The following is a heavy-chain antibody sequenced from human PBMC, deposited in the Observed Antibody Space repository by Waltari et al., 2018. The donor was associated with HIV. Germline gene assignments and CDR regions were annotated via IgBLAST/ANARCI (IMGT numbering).Heavy chain of an antibody. D-gene: IGHD3-22*01. CDR2: IYYRGST. V-gene: IGHV4-39*07. CDR3: ARDYYDSSGYYYIDY. CDR1: GGSIRSSSYY. Sequence: QLQLQESGPGLVKPSETLSLTCTVSGGSIRSSSYYWGWIRQPPGKGLEWVGTIYYRGSTYYNLALTSRVTISVDTSKNQFSLKLSSVTAADTAVYYCARDYYDSSGYYYIDYWGQGTLVTVSS. J-gene: IGHJ4*02.